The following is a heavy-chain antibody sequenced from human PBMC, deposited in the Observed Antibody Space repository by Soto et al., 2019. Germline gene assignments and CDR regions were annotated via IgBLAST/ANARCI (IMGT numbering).Heavy chain of an antibody. CDR1: GGSISSYY. CDR3: AREGYCSGGSCYSSWYDY. V-gene: IGHV4-59*01. J-gene: IGHJ4*02. D-gene: IGHD2-15*01. Sequence: SSETLSLTCTVSGGSISSYYWSWIRQHPGKGLEWIGYIYYSGSTNYNPSLKSRVTISVDTSKNQFSLKLSSVTAADTAVYYCAREGYCSGGSCYSSWYDYWGQGTLVTVSS. CDR2: IYYSGST.